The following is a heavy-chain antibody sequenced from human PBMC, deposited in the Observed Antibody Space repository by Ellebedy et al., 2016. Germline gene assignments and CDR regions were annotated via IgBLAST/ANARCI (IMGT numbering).Heavy chain of an antibody. Sequence: GGSLRLSCAASGFTFSNYAMSWVRQAPGKGLEWVSATGGSASRTDYADSVKGRFTISRDNPKNTPFLEMNNLRAEDTAVYYCAKHPNDYWTGYNLYFDSWGQGTLVTVSS. CDR2: TGGSASRT. D-gene: IGHD3/OR15-3a*01. CDR1: GFTFSNYA. V-gene: IGHV3-23*01. CDR3: AKHPNDYWTGYNLYFDS. J-gene: IGHJ4*02.